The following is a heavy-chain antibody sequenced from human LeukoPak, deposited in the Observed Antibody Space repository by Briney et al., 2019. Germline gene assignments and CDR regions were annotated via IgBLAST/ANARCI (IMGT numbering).Heavy chain of an antibody. CDR1: GFTFSSYS. CDR2: ISSSSSYI. CDR3: ARDALSVLYYYYGMDV. J-gene: IGHJ6*02. D-gene: IGHD3-10*01. Sequence: GGSLRLSCAASGFTFSSYSMNWVRQAPGKGLEWVSSISSSSSYIYYADSVKGRFTISRDNAKNSLYLQMNSLRAEDTAVYYCARDALSVLYYYYGMDVWAKGPRSPSP. V-gene: IGHV3-21*01.